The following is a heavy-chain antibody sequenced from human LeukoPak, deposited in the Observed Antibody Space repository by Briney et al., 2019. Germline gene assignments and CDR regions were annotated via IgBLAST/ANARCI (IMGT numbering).Heavy chain of an antibody. Sequence: GGSLRLSCAASGFTFSSYSMNWVRQAPGKGLEWVSSISSSSSYIYQADSVKGRFTISRDNAKNSLYLQMNSLRAEDTAVYYCAREYYSGSYFWGQGTLVTVSS. D-gene: IGHD1-26*01. CDR2: ISSSSSYI. CDR3: AREYYSGSYF. CDR1: GFTFSSYS. J-gene: IGHJ4*02. V-gene: IGHV3-21*01.